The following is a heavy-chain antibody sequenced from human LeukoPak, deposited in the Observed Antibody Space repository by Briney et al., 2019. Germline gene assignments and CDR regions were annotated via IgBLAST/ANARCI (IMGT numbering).Heavy chain of an antibody. CDR3: ARDTPLLHYYDSSGPDY. CDR2: ISSSSSTI. CDR1: GFTFSSYS. J-gene: IGHJ4*02. D-gene: IGHD3-22*01. Sequence: GGSLRLSCAASGFTFSSYSMNWVRQAPGKGLEWVSYISSSSSTIYYADSVKGRFTISRDNAKNSLYLQMNSLRAEDTAVYYCARDTPLLHYYDSSGPDYWGQGTLVTVSS. V-gene: IGHV3-48*04.